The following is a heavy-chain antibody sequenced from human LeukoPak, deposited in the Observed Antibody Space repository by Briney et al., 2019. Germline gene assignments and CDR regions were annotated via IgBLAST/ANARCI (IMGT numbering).Heavy chain of an antibody. CDR2: ISSNGGST. J-gene: IGHJ6*02. D-gene: IGHD4-17*01. Sequence: GGSLRLSCAASGFTFSSYAMHWVRQAPGKGLEYVSAISSNGGSTYYANSVKGRFTISRDNSKNALYFQMGSLRAEDMAVYYCAREVTTSDGMDVWGQGTTVTVSS. CDR1: GFTFSSYA. CDR3: AREVTTSDGMDV. V-gene: IGHV3-64*01.